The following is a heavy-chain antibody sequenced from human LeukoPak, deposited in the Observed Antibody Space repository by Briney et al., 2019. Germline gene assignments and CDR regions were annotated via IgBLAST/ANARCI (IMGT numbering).Heavy chain of an antibody. J-gene: IGHJ4*02. CDR1: GGSFSGYY. Sequence: SETLSLPCAVYGGSFSGYYWSWIRQPPGKGLEWIGEINHSGSTNYNPSLKSRVTISVDTSKNQFSLKLSSVTAADTAVYYCASGYSYGYDYWGQGTLVTVSS. V-gene: IGHV4-34*01. D-gene: IGHD5-18*01. CDR2: INHSGST. CDR3: ASGYSYGYDY.